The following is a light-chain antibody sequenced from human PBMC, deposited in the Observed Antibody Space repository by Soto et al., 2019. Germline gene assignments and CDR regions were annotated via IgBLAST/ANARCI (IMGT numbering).Light chain of an antibody. CDR1: QSVSSNY. CDR2: GAS. CDR3: QQYGSSRT. J-gene: IGKJ5*01. Sequence: EIVLTQSPGTLSLSPGERSTLSCRASQSVSSNYLAWYQQKPGQAPRLLIYGASSRAAGIPDRFSSSASGTYFTLTISRLEPEDFSVYYCQQYGSSRTFGQGTRLEIK. V-gene: IGKV3-20*01.